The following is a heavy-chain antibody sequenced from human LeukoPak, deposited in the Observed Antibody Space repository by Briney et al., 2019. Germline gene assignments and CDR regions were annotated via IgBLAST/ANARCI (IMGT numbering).Heavy chain of an antibody. CDR2: IKQDGSEK. Sequence: GGSLRLSCAASGFTFSSYWMSWVRQAPGKGLEWVAKIKQDGSEKYYVDSVKGRFTISRDNAKSSLYLQMNRLRADDTAVYYCARMSYDFWSGYYSPYYYYGMDVWGQGTTVTVSS. CDR3: ARMSYDFWSGYYSPYYYYGMDV. CDR1: GFTFSSYW. V-gene: IGHV3-7*01. J-gene: IGHJ6*02. D-gene: IGHD3-3*01.